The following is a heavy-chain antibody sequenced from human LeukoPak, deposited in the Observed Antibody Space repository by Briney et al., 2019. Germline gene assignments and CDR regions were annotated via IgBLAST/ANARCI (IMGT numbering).Heavy chain of an antibody. CDR3: ARDPYYDFWSGPPLGDNWFDP. CDR1: GFTFSSYW. Sequence: GGSLRLSCAASGFTFSSYWMSWVRQAPGKGLEWVANIKQDGSEKYYVDSVKGRFTISRDNAKNSLYLQMSSLRAEDTAVYYCARDPYYDFWSGPPLGDNWFDPWGQGTLVTVSS. J-gene: IGHJ5*02. CDR2: IKQDGSEK. D-gene: IGHD3-3*01. V-gene: IGHV3-7*01.